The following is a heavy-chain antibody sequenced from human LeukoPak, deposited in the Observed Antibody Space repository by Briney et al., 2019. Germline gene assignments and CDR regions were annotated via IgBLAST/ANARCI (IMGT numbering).Heavy chain of an antibody. J-gene: IGHJ4*02. CDR2: ISSNGGST. Sequence: PGGSLRLSCAASGFTFSSYAMHWVRQAPGKGLEYVSAISSNGGSTYYANSVKGRFTISRDNSKNTLYLQMNSLRAEDTALYYCAKDNYYDSSGYYLGGFDYWGQGTLVTVSS. V-gene: IGHV3-64*01. D-gene: IGHD3-22*01. CDR1: GFTFSSYA. CDR3: AKDNYYDSSGYYLGGFDY.